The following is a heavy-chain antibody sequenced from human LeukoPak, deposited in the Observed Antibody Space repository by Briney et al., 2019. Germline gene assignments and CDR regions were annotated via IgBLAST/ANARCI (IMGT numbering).Heavy chain of an antibody. V-gene: IGHV5-51*01. J-gene: IGHJ3*02. CDR2: IYPGDSDT. CDR1: GYSFTSYW. Sequence: GESLKISCKGSGYSFTSYWIGWVRQMPGKGVEGMGIIYPGDSDTRDSPSFQGQVTISADKSIRTAYLQWSRLKASEPDMYYCASGSGYYSDAFDIWGQGTMVTVSS. CDR3: ASGSGYYSDAFDI. D-gene: IGHD3-22*01.